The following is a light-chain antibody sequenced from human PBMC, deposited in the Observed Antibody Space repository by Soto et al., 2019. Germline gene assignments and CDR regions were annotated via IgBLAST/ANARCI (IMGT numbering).Light chain of an antibody. CDR2: RNN. CDR3: AAWDDSLSAYV. J-gene: IGLJ1*01. CDR1: SSNIGSEY. Sequence: QSVLTQPPSASGTPGQRVTISCSGSSSNIGSEYVVWYQHLPGTAPKLLIFRNNQRPSGVPDRFSDSKSGTSASLAISGLRSEDEADYYCAAWDDSLSAYVFGTGTKLTVL. V-gene: IGLV1-47*01.